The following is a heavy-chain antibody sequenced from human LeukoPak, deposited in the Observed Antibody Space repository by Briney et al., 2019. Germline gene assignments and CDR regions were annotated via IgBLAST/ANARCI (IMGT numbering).Heavy chain of an antibody. V-gene: IGHV1-8*01. CDR1: GYTFTSYD. J-gene: IGHJ4*02. D-gene: IGHD2-2*01. Sequence: GASVTVSFKASGYTFTSYDINWVRQATGQGLEWMGWMNPNSGNTGYAQKFQGRGTMTRDTSISTAYMELNSLRCDDAAVYYCARGGRYCSCSSCYVDWGQGTLVTVSS. CDR2: MNPNSGNT. CDR3: ARGGRYCSCSSCYVD.